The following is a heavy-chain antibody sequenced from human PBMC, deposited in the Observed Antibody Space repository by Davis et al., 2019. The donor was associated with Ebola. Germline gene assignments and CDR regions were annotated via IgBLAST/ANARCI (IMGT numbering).Heavy chain of an antibody. V-gene: IGHV4-34*01. CDR3: ARDRGTGVYYDRLDY. CDR1: GGSFSGYY. D-gene: IGHD3-22*01. CDR2: INHSGST. J-gene: IGHJ4*02. Sequence: MPSETLSLTCAVSGGSFSGYYWSWIRQPPGKGLEWIGEINHSGSTNYNPSLKSRVTISVDTSKNQFSLKLSSVTAADTAVYYCARDRGTGVYYDRLDYWGQGTLVTVSS.